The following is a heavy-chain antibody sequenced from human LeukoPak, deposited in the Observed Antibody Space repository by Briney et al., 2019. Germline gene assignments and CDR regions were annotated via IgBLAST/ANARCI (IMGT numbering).Heavy chain of an antibody. D-gene: IGHD3-9*01. V-gene: IGHV3-23*01. CDR2: ISGSGGST. Sequence: GGSLRLSCAASGFTLSSYAMSWVRQAPGKGLEWVSAISGSGGSTYYADSVKGRFTISRDNSKNTLYLQMNSLRAEDTAVYYCAKSIRPGDILTRYYGTAFDYWGQGTLVTVSS. CDR1: GFTLSSYA. J-gene: IGHJ4*02. CDR3: AKSIRPGDILTRYYGTAFDY.